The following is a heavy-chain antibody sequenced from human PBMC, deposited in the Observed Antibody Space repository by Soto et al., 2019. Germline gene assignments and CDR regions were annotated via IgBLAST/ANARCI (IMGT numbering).Heavy chain of an antibody. J-gene: IGHJ4*02. Sequence: PGGSLRLSCAASGFTFSSYDMHWVRQATGKGLEWVSAIGTAGDTYYPGSVKGRFTISRENAKNSLYLQMNSLRAGDTAVYYCARGYYDSSGYQYFDYWGQGTLVTVSS. CDR1: GFTFSSYD. V-gene: IGHV3-13*04. CDR2: IGTAGDT. CDR3: ARGYYDSSGYQYFDY. D-gene: IGHD3-22*01.